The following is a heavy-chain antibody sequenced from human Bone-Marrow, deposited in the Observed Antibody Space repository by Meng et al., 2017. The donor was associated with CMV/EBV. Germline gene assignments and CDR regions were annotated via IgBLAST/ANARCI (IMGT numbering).Heavy chain of an antibody. Sequence: GESLKISCAASGFTFSNYGMHWVRQAPGKGLEWVAFIHYAGSNKYYTGSVKGRFTISRDNSKNTLYLQMNSLRAEDTAVYYCAKAGGSLGEVDYWGQGTLVTVSS. CDR3: AKAGGSLGEVDY. CDR1: GFTFSNYG. V-gene: IGHV3-30*02. CDR2: IHYAGSNK. D-gene: IGHD1-26*01. J-gene: IGHJ4*02.